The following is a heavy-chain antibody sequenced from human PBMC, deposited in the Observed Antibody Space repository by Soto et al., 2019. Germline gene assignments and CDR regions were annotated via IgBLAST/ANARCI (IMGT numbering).Heavy chain of an antibody. CDR1: GGSISGYY. J-gene: IGHJ5*02. V-gene: IGHV4-59*12. Sequence: QVQLQESGPGLVKPSETLSLTCTVSGGSISGYYWSWIRQSPGKGLEWIGHIYYSGTTKYNPSLKSRVTMSVVTSKKQFSLRLNSVTAADTAVYSGAMTETTLYSWFAPWGQGTLVTVSS. D-gene: IGHD3-16*01. CDR3: AMTETTLYSWFAP. CDR2: IYYSGTT.